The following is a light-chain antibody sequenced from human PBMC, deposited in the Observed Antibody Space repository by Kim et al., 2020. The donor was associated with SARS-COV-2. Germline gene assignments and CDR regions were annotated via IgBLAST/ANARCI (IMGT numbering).Light chain of an antibody. V-gene: IGLV2-14*03. CDR2: DVN. Sequence: QSALRQPAAVSGSPGQTITISCTGTSSDIGGYNFVSWYQHHPDKAPQLVIYDVNKRPSGVSSRFSGSKSGNTASLTISGLQADDGAHYYCTSYTDRTTLLFGTGTRVAVL. J-gene: IGLJ1*01. CDR3: TSYTDRTTLL. CDR1: SSDIGGYNF.